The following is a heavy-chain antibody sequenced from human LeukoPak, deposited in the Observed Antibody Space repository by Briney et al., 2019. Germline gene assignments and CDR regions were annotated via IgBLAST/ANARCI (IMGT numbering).Heavy chain of an antibody. J-gene: IGHJ5*02. V-gene: IGHV1-46*01. CDR2: INPTGGNT. Sequence: ASVKVSCKASGYTFSDYYMHWVRQVPGQGLEWMGIINPTGGNTNYAQKFQGRVTMTRDMSTGTVYMEVSSLRSEDTAVYYCARALPHRRLMDTTMNQHWFDPWGQGTLVTVSS. CDR1: GYTFSDYY. CDR3: ARALPHRRLMDTTMNQHWFDP. D-gene: IGHD5-18*01.